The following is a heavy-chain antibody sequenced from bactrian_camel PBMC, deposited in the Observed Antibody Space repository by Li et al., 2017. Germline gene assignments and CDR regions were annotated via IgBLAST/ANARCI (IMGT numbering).Heavy chain of an antibody. V-gene: IGHV3S63*01. CDR2: LRTGYTST. CDR3: AARLPGAGCPGGFRFAAFGY. CDR1: GLTFSDYA. D-gene: IGHD3*01. J-gene: IGHJ6*01. Sequence: HVQLVESGGGLVQAGGSLSLSCTASGLTFSDYAMGWFRQAPGKEREGVAALRTGYTSTYYDASIRGRFTISQDNAKKTVYLQMNSLKPEDTAIYYCAARLPGAGCPGGFRFAAFGYWGQGTQVTVS.